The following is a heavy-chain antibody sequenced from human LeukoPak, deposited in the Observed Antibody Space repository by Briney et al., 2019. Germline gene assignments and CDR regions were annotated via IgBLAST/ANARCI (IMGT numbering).Heavy chain of an antibody. CDR1: GFTSSDYY. J-gene: IGHJ4*02. D-gene: IGHD2-8*01. Sequence: PGGSLRLSCAASGFTSSDYYMSWIRQAPGKGLEWGSCISSSGSTIYYADSVKGRFTISRDNAKNSLYLQMNSLRAEDTAVYYCAREGGLMGVTTIDYWGQGTLVTVSS. V-gene: IGHV3-11*01. CDR2: ISSSGSTI. CDR3: AREGGLMGVTTIDY.